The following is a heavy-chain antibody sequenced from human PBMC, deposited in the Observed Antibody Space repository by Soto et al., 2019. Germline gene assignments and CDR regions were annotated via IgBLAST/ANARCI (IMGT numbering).Heavy chain of an antibody. J-gene: IGHJ4*02. D-gene: IGHD3-22*01. CDR3: VGNYDSSFDY. V-gene: IGHV4-30-4*01. Sequence: PSETLSLTCAVSGYSITNGYYWTWIRQSPGKGLEWIGSMYYSGDTYHNPSLKSRVSLSVDTSKDQFSLNLTSVTAADTAVYFCVGNYDSSFDYWGRGTLVTVSS. CDR1: GYSITNGYY. CDR2: MYYSGDT.